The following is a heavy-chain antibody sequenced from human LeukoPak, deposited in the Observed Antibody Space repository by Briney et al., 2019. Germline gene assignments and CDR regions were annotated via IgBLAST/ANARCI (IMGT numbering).Heavy chain of an antibody. Sequence: ASVKVSCKASGGTFSSYAISWARQAPGQGLEWMGWISAYNGNTNYAQKLQGRVTMTTDTSTSTAYMELRSLRSDDTAVYYCARDQSNWFDPWGQGTLVTVSS. J-gene: IGHJ5*02. V-gene: IGHV1-18*01. CDR3: ARDQSNWFDP. CDR1: GGTFSSYA. CDR2: ISAYNGNT.